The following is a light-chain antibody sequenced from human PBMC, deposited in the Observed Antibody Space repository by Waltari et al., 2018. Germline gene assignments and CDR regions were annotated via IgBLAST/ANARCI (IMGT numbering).Light chain of an antibody. J-gene: IGKJ3*01. CDR1: QRISSY. V-gene: IGKV1-39*01. CDR2: GAS. Sequence: DVQMTQSSSLLSASVGDRVTITCRASQRISSYLNWYQQQAGKVPTLLIYGASSLQSGVPSRFSGSGSGTDFTLTINGLQPEDFATYYCQQDYTRITFGPGTKVDFK. CDR3: QQDYTRIT.